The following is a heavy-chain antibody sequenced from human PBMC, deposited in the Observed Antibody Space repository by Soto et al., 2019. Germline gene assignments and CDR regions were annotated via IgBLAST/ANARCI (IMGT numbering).Heavy chain of an antibody. CDR2: INPSGGST. J-gene: IGHJ4*02. D-gene: IGHD6-19*01. Sequence: QVQLVQSGAEVKKPGASVKVSCKASGYTFTSYYMHWVRQAPGQGLEWMGIINPSGGSTSYAQKFQRRXXRXRXTSTSTVYMELSSLRSEDTAVYYCARGIAVAGMFDYWGQGTLVTVSS. CDR1: GYTFTSYY. CDR3: ARGIAVAGMFDY. V-gene: IGHV1-46*03.